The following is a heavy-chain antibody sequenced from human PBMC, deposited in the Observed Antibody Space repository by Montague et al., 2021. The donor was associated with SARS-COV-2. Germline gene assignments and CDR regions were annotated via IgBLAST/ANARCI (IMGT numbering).Heavy chain of an antibody. CDR2: IYYSGST. CDR3: ARRSLGSCSGGSCYSGCDY. V-gene: IGHV4-59*01. D-gene: IGHD2-15*01. Sequence: SETLSLTCTVSGGSISSYYWSWIRQPPGKGLEWIGYIYYSGSTNYNPSLKSRVTISVDMSKNQFYLKLSSVTAADTAMYYCARRSLGSCSGGSCYSGCDYWGQGTLVTVSS. CDR1: GGSISSYY. J-gene: IGHJ4*02.